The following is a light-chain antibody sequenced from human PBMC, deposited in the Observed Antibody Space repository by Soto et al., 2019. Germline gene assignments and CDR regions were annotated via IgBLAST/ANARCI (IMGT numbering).Light chain of an antibody. CDR1: SGDVGGSNH. Sequence: QSALTQPRSVSGSPGQSVTISCTGTSGDVGGSNHVSWYQHHPGKAPKFLIYDVTKRPSGVPDRFSGSKSGNTASLTISGLQPEDEADYYCCSDAGTYTFVFGTGTKSPS. J-gene: IGLJ1*01. V-gene: IGLV2-11*01. CDR3: CSDAGTYTFV. CDR2: DVT.